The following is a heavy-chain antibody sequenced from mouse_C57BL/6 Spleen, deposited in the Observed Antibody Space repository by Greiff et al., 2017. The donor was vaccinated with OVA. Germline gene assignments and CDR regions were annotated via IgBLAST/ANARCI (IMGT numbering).Heavy chain of an antibody. CDR3: TTGFTTVVDY. J-gene: IGHJ2*01. CDR2: IDPEDGDT. V-gene: IGHV14-1*01. Sequence: VHVKQSGAELVRPGASVKLSCTASGFNIKDYYVHWVKQRPEQGLEWIGRIDPEDGDTEYAPKFQGKATMTADTSSNTAYLQLSSLTSEDTAVYYCTTGFTTVVDYWGQGTTLTVSS. D-gene: IGHD1-1*01. CDR1: GFNIKDYY.